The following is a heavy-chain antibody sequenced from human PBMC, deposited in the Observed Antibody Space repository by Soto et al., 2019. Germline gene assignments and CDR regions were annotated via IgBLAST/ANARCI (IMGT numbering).Heavy chain of an antibody. V-gene: IGHV5-10-1*01. D-gene: IGHD3-9*01. CDR3: ARHYDILTGYYNVGTNWFDY. J-gene: IGHJ5*01. CDR2: IDPTDSYT. CDR1: GYSFASYL. Sequence: XSALKISYTGSGYSFASYLISWGRQMPGKGLGLRGRIDPTDSYTNYSPSFKGHVTISADKSIRTAYLQWSSLKASDTAMYYCARHYDILTGYYNVGTNWFDYWGQGTLVTVSS.